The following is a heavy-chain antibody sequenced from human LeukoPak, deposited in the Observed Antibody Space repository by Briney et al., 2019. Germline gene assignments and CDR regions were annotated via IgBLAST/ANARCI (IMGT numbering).Heavy chain of an antibody. Sequence: GGSLRLSCAASGFTVSSNYMSWVRQAPGKGLEWVSVIYSGGSTYYADSVKGRFTISRDNSKNTLYLQMNSLRAEDTAVYYCARDFVVPAVRKYYYMDVWGKGTTVTVSS. D-gene: IGHD2-2*01. CDR3: ARDFVVPAVRKYYYMDV. CDR1: GFTVSSNY. CDR2: IYSGGST. V-gene: IGHV3-66*02. J-gene: IGHJ6*03.